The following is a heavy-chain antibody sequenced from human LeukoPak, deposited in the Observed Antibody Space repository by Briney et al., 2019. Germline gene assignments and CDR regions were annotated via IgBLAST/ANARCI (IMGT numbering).Heavy chain of an antibody. J-gene: IGHJ4*02. D-gene: IGHD6-13*01. CDR3: AKERYVAAAGTILSFDS. V-gene: IGHV3-33*06. Sequence: PGGSLRLSCVASGFTFSSYGMHWVRQAPGKGLEWVAIIWYDGSNQYYADSVKGRFTISRGNSKNTLYLQMSSLRAEDTAVYYCAKERYVAAAGTILSFDSWGRGTLVTVSS. CDR1: GFTFSSYG. CDR2: IWYDGSNQ.